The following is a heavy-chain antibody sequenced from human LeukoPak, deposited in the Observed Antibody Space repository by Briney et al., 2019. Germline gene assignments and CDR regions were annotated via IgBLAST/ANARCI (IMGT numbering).Heavy chain of an antibody. D-gene: IGHD3-3*01. CDR3: AGCDFWSGYSY. V-gene: IGHV3-48*04. Sequence: GGSLRLSCAASGFTFSSYGMHWVRQAPGKGLEWVSYISSSGSTIYYADSVKGRFTISRDNAKNSLYLQMNSLRAEDTAVYYCAGCDFWSGYSYWGQGTLVTVSS. CDR2: ISSSGSTI. J-gene: IGHJ4*02. CDR1: GFTFSSYG.